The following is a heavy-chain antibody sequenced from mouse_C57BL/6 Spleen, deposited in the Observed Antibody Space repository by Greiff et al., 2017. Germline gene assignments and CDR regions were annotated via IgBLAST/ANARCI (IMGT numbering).Heavy chain of an antibody. CDR1: GYAFTNYL. V-gene: IGHV1-54*01. J-gene: IGHJ2*01. CDR3: ARASTTVVATRSYFDY. D-gene: IGHD1-1*01. Sequence: QVQLQQSGAELVRPGTSVKVSCKASGYAFTNYLIEWVKQRPGQGLEWIGVINPGSGGTNYNEKFKGKATLTADKSSSTAYMQLSSLTSEYSAVYFCARASTTVVATRSYFDYWGQGTTLTVSS. CDR2: INPGSGGT.